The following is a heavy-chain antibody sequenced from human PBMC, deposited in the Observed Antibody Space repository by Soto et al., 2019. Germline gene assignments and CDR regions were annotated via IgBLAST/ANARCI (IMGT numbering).Heavy chain of an antibody. D-gene: IGHD3-9*01. V-gene: IGHV1-18*01. CDR2: IQTDNDHA. CDR3: AKDLGSGYRFDY. CDR1: GYTFLKYG. J-gene: IGHJ4*02. Sequence: QVQLVQSGPEVKKPGASVKVACEASGYTFLKYGINWVRQAPGQGLEWMGGIQTDNDHASFAQKFEGRVTMTTDTSTRTVYMELRDLSSDDTAVYYCAKDLGSGYRFDYWGQGTPVTVSS.